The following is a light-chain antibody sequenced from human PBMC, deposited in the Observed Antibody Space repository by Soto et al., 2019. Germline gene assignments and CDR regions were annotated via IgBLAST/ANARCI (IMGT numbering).Light chain of an antibody. V-gene: IGKV1-5*03. Sequence: DIQMTQSPSTLSASVGDRVTITCRASQGISTGLAWYQQKPGKAPKLLIYKASSLESGVPSRFSGSGSGTEFTLTISSLQPDDSATYYCEQYINRWTFGQGTKVEIK. CDR2: KAS. CDR3: EQYINRWT. J-gene: IGKJ1*01. CDR1: QGISTG.